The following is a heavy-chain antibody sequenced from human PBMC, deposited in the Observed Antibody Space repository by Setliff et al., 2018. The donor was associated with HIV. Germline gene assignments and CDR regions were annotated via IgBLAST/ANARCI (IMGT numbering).Heavy chain of an antibody. J-gene: IGHJ6*03. D-gene: IGHD3-3*01. V-gene: IGHV4-34*01. Sequence: SETLSLTCAVYGASFSGYSWTWIRQSPGKGLEWIGEMNHSEHYYNPTLKSRVTISMDTSKNQFFLNMESVTAADTAVYYCARGGDGHYDFWNPHHYYMDVWAKGTSVTVSS. CDR1: GASFSGYS. CDR3: ARGGDGHYDFWNPHHYYMDV. CDR2: MNHSEH.